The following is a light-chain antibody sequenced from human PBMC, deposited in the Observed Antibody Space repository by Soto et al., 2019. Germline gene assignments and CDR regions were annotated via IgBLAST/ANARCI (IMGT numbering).Light chain of an antibody. CDR2: AAS. CDR3: QHLCNYPLS. Sequence: DIQLTQSPSFLSASVGDRVTITCRASQGISSYLAWYQRKPGMAPKLLSYAASTLQSGVPLRFSGSGSGTEVTLTLSSRQPEDSSTYFCQHLCNYPLSFGGGTKVDI. CDR1: QGISSY. V-gene: IGKV1-9*01. J-gene: IGKJ4*02.